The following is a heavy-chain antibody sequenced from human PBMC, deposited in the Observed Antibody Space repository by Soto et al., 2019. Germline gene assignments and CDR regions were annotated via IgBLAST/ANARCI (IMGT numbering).Heavy chain of an antibody. V-gene: IGHV3-48*03. Sequence: VRPSCAASGFPFRRYDINWVRQAPERGLEWFTYITCSGIIIYYAHSSKDGFTSSRHNAKNSLNLPMNSLRAEHTAAYYCARDPLLWYGPIFGYSGQGTLVTVAS. CDR2: ITCSGIII. D-gene: IGHD3-10*01. CDR1: GFPFRRYD. CDR3: ARDPLLWYGPIFGY. J-gene: IGHJ4*02.